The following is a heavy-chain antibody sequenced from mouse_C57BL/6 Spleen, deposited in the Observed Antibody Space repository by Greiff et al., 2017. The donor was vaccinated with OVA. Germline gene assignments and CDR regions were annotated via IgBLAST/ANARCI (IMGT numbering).Heavy chain of an antibody. CDR1: GYSFTDYN. D-gene: IGHD2-2*01. Sequence: EVQLQQSGPELVKPCASVKISCKASGYSFTDYNMNWVQQSNGKSLEWIGVINPNYGTTSYNQKFKGKATLTVDQSSSTAYMQLNSLTSEDSAVYYCARSDGYDSYWYFDVWGTGTTVTVSS. CDR2: INPNYGTT. V-gene: IGHV1-39*01. J-gene: IGHJ1*03. CDR3: ARSDGYDSYWYFDV.